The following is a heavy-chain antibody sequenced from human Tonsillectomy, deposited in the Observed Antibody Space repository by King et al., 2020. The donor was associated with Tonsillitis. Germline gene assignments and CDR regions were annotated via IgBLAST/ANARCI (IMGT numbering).Heavy chain of an antibody. D-gene: IGHD6-13*01. CDR3: AKMKVAAAGIGLDY. Sequence: VQLVESGGGVVQPGGSLRLSCAASGFTFSSYGMHWVRQAPGKGLEWVAFIRYDGSNKYYADSVKGRFTISRDNSKNTLYLQMNSLRAEDTAVYYCAKMKVAAAGIGLDYWGPGTLVTVSS. CDR1: GFTFSSYG. V-gene: IGHV3-30*02. J-gene: IGHJ4*02. CDR2: IRYDGSNK.